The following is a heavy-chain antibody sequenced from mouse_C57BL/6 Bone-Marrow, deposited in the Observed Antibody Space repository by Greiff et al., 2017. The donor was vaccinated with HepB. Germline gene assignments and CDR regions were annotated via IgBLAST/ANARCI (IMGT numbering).Heavy chain of an antibody. J-gene: IGHJ3*01. CDR2: IDPENGDT. D-gene: IGHD3-2*02. CDR1: GFNIKDDY. V-gene: IGHV14-4*01. Sequence: VQLQQSGAELVRPGASVKLSCTASGFNIKDDYMHWVKQRPEQGLEWIGWIDPENGDTEYASKFQGKATITAYTSSNTAYLQLSSLTSEDTAVYYCTTTAQATWFAYWGQGTLVTVSA. CDR3: TTTAQATWFAY.